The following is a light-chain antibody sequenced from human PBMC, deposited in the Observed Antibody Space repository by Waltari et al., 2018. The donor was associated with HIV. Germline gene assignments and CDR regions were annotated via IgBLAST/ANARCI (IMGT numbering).Light chain of an antibody. V-gene: IGLV3-1*01. Sequence: SYELTQPPSVSVSPGQTASITCSGDKLGDNYACWYQQKPGIPERFSGSNSGNTATLTIRGTQAMDEADYYCQAWDSGTWVFGGGTKLTVL. J-gene: IGLJ3*02. CDR1: KLGDNY. CDR3: QAWDSGTWV.